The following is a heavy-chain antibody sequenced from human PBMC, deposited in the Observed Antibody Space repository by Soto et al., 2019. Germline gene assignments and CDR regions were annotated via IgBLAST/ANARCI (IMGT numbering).Heavy chain of an antibody. D-gene: IGHD3-3*02. J-gene: IGHJ6*02. CDR3: ARDRQYYQFWSGYQNERPYGMDV. CDR2: INHSGGT. V-gene: IGHV4-34*01. Sequence: AENPSLTSGVYGGAFSGYSWTWISQAPGKGLRYIGEINHSGGTNYNSSLKSRVTISVDTSKNQLSLTLYSVTAADTAVYYCARDRQYYQFWSGYQNERPYGMDVWGQGTTVTVSS. CDR1: GGAFSGYS.